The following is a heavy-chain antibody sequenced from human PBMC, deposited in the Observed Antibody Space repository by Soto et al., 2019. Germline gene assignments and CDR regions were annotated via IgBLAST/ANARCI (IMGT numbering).Heavy chain of an antibody. CDR3: ARDLSWGSNWYYYMDV. V-gene: IGHV3-48*01. CDR2: ISSSSSVI. Sequence: GGSLRLSCATSGFILSDCAMNWVREAPGKGLEWVSYISSSSSVIDYADSVKGRFTVSRDNARNSLYLQMNSLRAEDTAVYYCARDLSWGSNWYYYMDVWGKGTTVTVSS. CDR1: GFILSDCA. D-gene: IGHD7-27*01. J-gene: IGHJ6*03.